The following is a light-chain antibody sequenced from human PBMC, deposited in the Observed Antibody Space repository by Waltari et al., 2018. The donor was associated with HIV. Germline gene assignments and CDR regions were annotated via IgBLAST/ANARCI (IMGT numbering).Light chain of an antibody. J-gene: IGLJ2*01. CDR2: EVS. CDR1: SSAVGGYNS. CDR3: CAYAGSTTYVI. V-gene: IGLV2-23*02. Sequence: QSALTQPASVSGSPGQSITTSSTGTSSAVGGYNSVSWYQQHPGKAPKLMIYEVSKRPSGVSNRFSGSKSGNTASLTISGLQAEDEADYYCCAYAGSTTYVIFGGGTKLTVL.